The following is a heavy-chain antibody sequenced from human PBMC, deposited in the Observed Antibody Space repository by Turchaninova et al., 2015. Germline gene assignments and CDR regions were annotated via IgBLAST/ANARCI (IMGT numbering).Heavy chain of an antibody. V-gene: IGHV1-69*01. D-gene: IGHD6-13*01. CDR1: GGTFSSYA. CDR2: IIPICGTA. CDR3: ARGSSXWYSXX. J-gene: IGHJ4*02. Sequence: VQLVQSGAEVKKPGSSVQVSCKASGGTFSSYAIRWVRRDPGQGLEWMGGIIPICGTADYAQXXXGRXXITGXESTSXXYMXLXSLRSEDXXXYYCARGSSXWYSXXWGQGTLVTXSS.